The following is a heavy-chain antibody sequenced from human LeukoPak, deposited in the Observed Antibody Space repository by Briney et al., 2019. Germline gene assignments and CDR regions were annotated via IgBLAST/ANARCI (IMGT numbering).Heavy chain of an antibody. Sequence: GASVKVSCKASGYTFTGYYMHWVRQAPGQGLEWMGWINPNSGGTNYAQKFQGRVTMTRDTSISTAYMELSRLRSDDTAVYYCARDSGYDFWSSYGANWFDPWGQGTLVTVSS. CDR2: INPNSGGT. CDR1: GYTFTGYY. V-gene: IGHV1-2*02. D-gene: IGHD3-3*01. CDR3: ARDSGYDFWSSYGANWFDP. J-gene: IGHJ5*02.